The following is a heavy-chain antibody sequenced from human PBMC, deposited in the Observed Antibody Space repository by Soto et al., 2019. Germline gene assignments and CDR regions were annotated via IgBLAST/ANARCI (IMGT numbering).Heavy chain of an antibody. V-gene: IGHV3-11*01. CDR3: ATEPMQYYYDSSGYPAD. J-gene: IGHJ4*02. CDR1: GFTFSDYY. Sequence: GGSLRLSCAASGFTFSDYYMSWIRQAPGKGLEWVSYISSSGSTIYYADSVKGRFTISRDNAKNSLYLQMNSLRAEDTAVYYCATEPMQYYYDSSGYPADWGQGTLVTVSS. CDR2: ISSSGSTI. D-gene: IGHD3-22*01.